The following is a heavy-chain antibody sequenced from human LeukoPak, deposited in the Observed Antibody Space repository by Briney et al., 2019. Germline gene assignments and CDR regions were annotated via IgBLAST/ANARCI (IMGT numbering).Heavy chain of an antibody. CDR3: ARVWDYDSSGYYLSDYWYFDL. Sequence: GGSLRLSCAASGFTFSDYYMSWIRQAPGKGLEWVSYISSSGSTIYYADSVKGRFTISRDNAKNSLYLQMNSLRAEDTAVYYCARVWDYDSSGYYLSDYWYFDLWGRGTLVTVSS. J-gene: IGHJ2*01. CDR2: ISSSGSTI. D-gene: IGHD3-22*01. CDR1: GFTFSDYY. V-gene: IGHV3-11*01.